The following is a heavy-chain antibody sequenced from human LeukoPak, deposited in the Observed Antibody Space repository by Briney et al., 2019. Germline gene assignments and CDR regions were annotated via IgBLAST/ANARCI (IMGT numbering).Heavy chain of an antibody. V-gene: IGHV4-4*02. J-gene: IGHJ3*02. Sequence: SETLSLTCAVSGDSISSSNWWSWVRQPPGKGLEWIGEIYHSGSTNYNPSLKSRVTMSVDNSENHFSLRLSSVTAADTALYYCAKSTVSVITRGAFDIWGQGTMVTVSS. CDR2: IYHSGST. CDR3: AKSTVSVITRGAFDI. D-gene: IGHD3-22*01. CDR1: GDSISSSNW.